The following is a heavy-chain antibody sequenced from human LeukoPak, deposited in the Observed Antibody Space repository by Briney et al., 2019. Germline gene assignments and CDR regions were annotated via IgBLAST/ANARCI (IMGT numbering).Heavy chain of an antibody. D-gene: IGHD5-18*01. J-gene: IGHJ4*02. V-gene: IGHV3-7*01. CDR2: IKQDGSEK. CDR1: GFTFSSYW. Sequence: PGGSLRLSCAASGFTFSSYWMSWVRQAPGKGLEWVANIKQDGSEKYYVDSMKGRFTISRDNAKNSLYLQMNSLRAEDTAVYYCARVRYNSGYIFDYWGQGALVTVSS. CDR3: ARVRYNSGYIFDY.